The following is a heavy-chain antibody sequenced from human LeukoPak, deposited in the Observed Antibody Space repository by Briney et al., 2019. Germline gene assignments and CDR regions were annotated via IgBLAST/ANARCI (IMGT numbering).Heavy chain of an antibody. J-gene: IGHJ4*02. CDR3: ARQSDYFYGY. D-gene: IGHD2/OR15-2a*01. CDR2: IHPSDSDI. CDR1: GYSFTIYW. Sequence: GESLKISCKGSGYSFTIYWIGWVRQMPGKGLEWMGIIHPSDSDIRYSPSFQGQVTISADKSINTAYLQWSSLKASDTAIYYCARQSDYFYGYWGQGTLVTVSS. V-gene: IGHV5-51*01.